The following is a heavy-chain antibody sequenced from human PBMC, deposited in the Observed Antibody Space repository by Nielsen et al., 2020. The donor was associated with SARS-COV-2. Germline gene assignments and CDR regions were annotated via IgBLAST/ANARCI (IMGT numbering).Heavy chain of an antibody. V-gene: IGHV1-18*01. D-gene: IGHD4-17*01. CDR1: GYTFTSYG. Sequence: ASVKVSCKASGYTFTSYGISWVRQAPGQGLEWMGWISAYNGNTNYAQKFQGRVTMTRDTSTRTVYMELRSLRSEDTAVYYCARDDTVTMYYYSYYGMDVWGQGTTVTVSS. CDR2: ISAYNGNT. CDR3: ARDDTVTMYYYSYYGMDV. J-gene: IGHJ6*02.